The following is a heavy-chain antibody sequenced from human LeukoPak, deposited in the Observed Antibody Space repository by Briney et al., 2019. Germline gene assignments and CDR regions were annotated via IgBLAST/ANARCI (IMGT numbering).Heavy chain of an antibody. V-gene: IGHV3-23*03. CDR3: AKDLFPYDSSGPTYGDAFDI. Sequence: GGSLRLSCAASGFTFSGYAMNWVRQAPGKGLEWVSLIFASGSTTKYADSVKGRFTISRDNSKNTLYLQMNSLRAEDTAVYYCAKDLFPYDSSGPTYGDAFDIWGQGTMVTVSS. CDR2: IFASGSTT. CDR1: GFTFSGYA. J-gene: IGHJ3*02. D-gene: IGHD3-22*01.